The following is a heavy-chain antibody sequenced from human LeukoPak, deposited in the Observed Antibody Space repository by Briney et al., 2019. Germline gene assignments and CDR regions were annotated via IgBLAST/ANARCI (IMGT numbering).Heavy chain of an antibody. J-gene: IGHJ4*02. CDR3: ARVWRTSPYYFDY. CDR2: INPSGGST. Sequence: ASVKVSCKAPGYTFTSYYMHWVRQAPGQGLEWMGIINPSGGSTSYAQKFQGRVTMTRDTSTSTVYMELSSLRSDDTAVNYCARVWRTSPYYFDYWGQGTLVTVSS. D-gene: IGHD3-10*01. V-gene: IGHV1-46*01. CDR1: GYTFTSYY.